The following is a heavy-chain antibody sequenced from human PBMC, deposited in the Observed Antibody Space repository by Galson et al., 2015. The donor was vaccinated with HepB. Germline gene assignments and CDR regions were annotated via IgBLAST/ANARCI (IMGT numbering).Heavy chain of an antibody. CDR3: ARDSNPYCSGGSCYSYYFDY. CDR1: GGTFSSYA. D-gene: IGHD2-15*01. CDR2: IIPIFGTA. Sequence: VKVSCKASGGTFSSYAISWVRQAPGQGLEWMGGIIPIFGTANYAQKFQGRVTITADESTSTAYMELSSLRSEDTAVYYCARDSNPYCSGGSCYSYYFDYWGQGTLVTVSS. V-gene: IGHV1-69*01. J-gene: IGHJ4*02.